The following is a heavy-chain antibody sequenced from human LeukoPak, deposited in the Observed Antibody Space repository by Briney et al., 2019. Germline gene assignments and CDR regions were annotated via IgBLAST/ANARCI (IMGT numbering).Heavy chain of an antibody. CDR1: GFTFSSYA. CDR2: IKQDESEK. CDR3: ARDSEVSGSSFDY. V-gene: IGHV3-7*01. D-gene: IGHD3-10*01. Sequence: GGSLRLSCAASGFTFSSYAMSWVRQAPGKRLEWVANIKQDESEKHYVDSVKGRFTISRDNAKNSLFLQMNSLRADDTAVYYCARDSEVSGSSFDYWGQGTLVTVS. J-gene: IGHJ4*02.